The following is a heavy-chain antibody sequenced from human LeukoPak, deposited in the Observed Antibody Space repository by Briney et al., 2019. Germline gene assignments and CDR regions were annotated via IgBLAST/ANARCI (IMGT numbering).Heavy chain of an antibody. CDR3: ARLDAWRLYDY. V-gene: IGHV3-48*03. Sequence: PGGSLRLSCAASGFTFSSYEMNWVRQAPGKGLEWVSYISSSGSTIYYADSVKGRFTIARDNAKNSLYLQMNSLRAEDTAVYYCARLDAWRLYDYWGQGTLVTVSS. CDR1: GFTFSSYE. CDR2: ISSSGSTI. J-gene: IGHJ4*02. D-gene: IGHD2-2*02.